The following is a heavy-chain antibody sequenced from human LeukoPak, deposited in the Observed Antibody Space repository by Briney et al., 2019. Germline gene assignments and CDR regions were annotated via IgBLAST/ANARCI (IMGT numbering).Heavy chain of an antibody. CDR1: GDSISSGSYY. CDR3: ARHGPEDHSNYVDH. J-gene: IGHJ4*02. Sequence: SETLSLTCTVSGDSISSGSYYWGWIRQAPGKGLEWIGTIYYSGANFYNPSLKSRVAMSVDGPTNQFSLRMMSVTAADSGVYYCARHGPEDHSNYVDHWGQGTLVSVSS. V-gene: IGHV4-39*01. D-gene: IGHD4-11*01. CDR2: IYYSGAN.